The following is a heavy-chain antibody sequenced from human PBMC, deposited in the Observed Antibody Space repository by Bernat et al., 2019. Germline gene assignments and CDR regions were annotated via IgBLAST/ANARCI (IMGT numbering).Heavy chain of an antibody. V-gene: IGHV3-48*01. Sequence: VAAGGGVVRPGGGLGLSCAGSGLTFSRYSMGWVRQAPGRGLECVSYISSRSSTIYYADSVKGRFTISSDNATNSLYLQMNSLRAEDTAVYYCARSTTYYDILTGNIPDYYYYGMDVWGQGTTVTVSS. CDR2: ISSRSSTI. CDR3: ARSTTYYDILTGNIPDYYYYGMDV. D-gene: IGHD3-9*01. CDR1: GLTFSRYS. J-gene: IGHJ6*02.